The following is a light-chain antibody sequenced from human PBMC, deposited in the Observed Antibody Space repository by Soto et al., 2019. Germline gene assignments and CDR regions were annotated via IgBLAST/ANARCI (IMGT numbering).Light chain of an antibody. CDR2: SAS. CDR3: QQSYSTSIT. Sequence: DIQMTQSPSSLSASVGDRVTITCRASQNIRTYLSWYQHKTGQAPKLLIYSASNLHSGVPSRFSGGVSRTDFALPISSTPPEDFATYCCQQSYSTSITFGQGTRPETK. CDR1: QNIRTY. V-gene: IGKV1-39*01. J-gene: IGKJ5*01.